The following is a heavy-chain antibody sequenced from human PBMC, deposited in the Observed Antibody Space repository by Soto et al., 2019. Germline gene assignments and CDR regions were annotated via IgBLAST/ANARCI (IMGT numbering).Heavy chain of an antibody. CDR1: GFTFSDYY. CDR2: ISSSSSYT. V-gene: IGHV3-11*06. D-gene: IGHD4-17*01. Sequence: GGSLRLSCAASGFTFSDYYMSWIRQAPGKGLEWVSYISSSSSYTNYADSVKGRFTISRDNAKNSLYLKMNSLKAEDTAVYYCARDPPMTTAWGQGTLVTVSS. J-gene: IGHJ5*02. CDR3: ARDPPMTTA.